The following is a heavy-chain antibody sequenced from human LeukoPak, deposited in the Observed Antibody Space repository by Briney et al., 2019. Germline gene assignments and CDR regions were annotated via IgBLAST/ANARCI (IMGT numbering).Heavy chain of an antibody. CDR3: ARASFWFDYSGYYFDF. D-gene: IGHD2-15*01. CDR2: IYSGGGT. V-gene: IGHV3-66*01. Sequence: GESLKISCAASGFTVSSNYMSWVRQAPGKGLEWVSVIYSGGGTYYADSVKGRFTISRDNSKNTVYLQMNSLRAEDTAVYYCARASFWFDYSGYYFDFWGQGTLVTVSS. J-gene: IGHJ4*02. CDR1: GFTVSSNY.